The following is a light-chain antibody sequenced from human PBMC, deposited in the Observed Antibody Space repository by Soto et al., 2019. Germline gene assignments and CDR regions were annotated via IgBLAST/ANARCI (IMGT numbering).Light chain of an antibody. CDR2: RAS. CDR1: QSLSIN. CDR3: QQYNNGPPWT. J-gene: IGKJ1*01. V-gene: IGKV3-15*01. Sequence: IVMTQSPVPLSVSPGEMATLSCTASQSLSINLAWYQQKPGQAPRLLIYRASTRASGVPARFSGSGSGTEFTLTISSLQSEDFAVYYCQQYNNGPPWTVGPGTKVDI.